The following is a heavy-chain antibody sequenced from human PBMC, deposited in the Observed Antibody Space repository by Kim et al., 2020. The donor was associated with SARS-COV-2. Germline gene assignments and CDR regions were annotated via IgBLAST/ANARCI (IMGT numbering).Heavy chain of an antibody. J-gene: IGHJ3*02. CDR1: GFTFSDYY. V-gene: IGHV3-11*01. D-gene: IGHD2-15*01. CDR2: ISSDGNII. CDR3: ATHRASAFLVAFDI. Sequence: GGSLRLSCAASGFTFSDYYMSWIRQAPGKGLEWVSYISSDGNIIYYADSMKGRFTISRDNAKNSLYLQLNGLGADDTAVYYCATHRASAFLVAFDIWGQGTMVTVSS.